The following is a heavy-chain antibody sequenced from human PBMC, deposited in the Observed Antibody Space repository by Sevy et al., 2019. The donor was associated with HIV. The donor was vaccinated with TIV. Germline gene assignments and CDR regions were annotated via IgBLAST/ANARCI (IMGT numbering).Heavy chain of an antibody. CDR2: INPNSGGK. V-gene: IGHV1-2*02. CDR3: AKDRVYCSGGTCKPGGWFDP. Sequence: ASVKVSCKASGYTFTGYYMHWVRQAPGQGLEWMGWINPNSGGKKYAQKFQGRVTMTRDTSISTAYMELSRLRSDDTAVYYCAKDRVYCSGGTCKPGGWFDPWGQGTLVTVSS. J-gene: IGHJ5*02. D-gene: IGHD2-15*01. CDR1: GYTFTGYY.